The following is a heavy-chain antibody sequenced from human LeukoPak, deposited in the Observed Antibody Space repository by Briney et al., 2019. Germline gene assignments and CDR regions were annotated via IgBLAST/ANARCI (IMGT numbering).Heavy chain of an antibody. CDR2: ISGSGGST. J-gene: IGHJ4*02. Sequence: AGGSLRLSCAASEFTFSNYAISWVRQAPGKGLKWVSLISGSGGSTYYAGSVKGRFTISRDNSKNTLYLQMDSLRAEDTAVYYCAKDVRVGEYYGSGTYFDCWGQGTLVTVSS. CDR1: EFTFSNYA. V-gene: IGHV3-23*01. CDR3: AKDVRVGEYYGSGTYFDC. D-gene: IGHD3-10*01.